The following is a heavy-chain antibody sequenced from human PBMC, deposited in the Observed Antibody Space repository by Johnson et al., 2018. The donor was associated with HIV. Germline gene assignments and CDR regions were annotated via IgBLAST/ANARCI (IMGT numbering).Heavy chain of an antibody. CDR1: GFTFSSYG. CDR2: IRYDGSNK. J-gene: IGHJ3*02. D-gene: IGHD3-10*01. V-gene: IGHV3-30*02. Sequence: QMLLVESGGGVVQPGGSLRLSCAASGFTFSSYGMHWVRQAPGKGLEWVAFIRYDGSNKYYADSVKGRFTISRDNSKNSLYLQMNSLRAEDTAVYYCARARLLWFRELWPNDAFDIWGQGTKVTVSS. CDR3: ARARLLWFRELWPNDAFDI.